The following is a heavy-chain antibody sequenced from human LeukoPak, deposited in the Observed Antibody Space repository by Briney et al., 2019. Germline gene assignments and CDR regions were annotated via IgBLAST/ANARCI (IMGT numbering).Heavy chain of an antibody. Sequence: GGSLRLSCAASGFTFSKYAMTWLRQAPGKGLEWVSTISGSGYATYFADSVKGRFTISRDNSKNTLYLQMNSLKAEDTAVYYCAKGHMDYCDSSGRGGYFDYWGQGIPVTVSS. D-gene: IGHD3-22*01. J-gene: IGHJ4*02. CDR1: GFTFSKYA. CDR3: AKGHMDYCDSSGRGGYFDY. V-gene: IGHV3-23*01. CDR2: ISGSGYAT.